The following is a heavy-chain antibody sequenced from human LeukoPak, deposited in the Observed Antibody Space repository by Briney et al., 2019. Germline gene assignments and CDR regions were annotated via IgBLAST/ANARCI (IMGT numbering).Heavy chain of an antibody. Sequence: SETLSLTCTVSGGSISNYYWSWIRQSPEKGLEWIGYIYHSGSANYNPSLTSRVTISVDTSKNQFSLKLASVPAADTAVYYCARGGGFGSPPGFWGQGTLVTVSS. CDR2: IYHSGSA. CDR1: GGSISNYY. V-gene: IGHV4-59*01. CDR3: ARGGGFGSPPGF. J-gene: IGHJ4*02. D-gene: IGHD1-26*01.